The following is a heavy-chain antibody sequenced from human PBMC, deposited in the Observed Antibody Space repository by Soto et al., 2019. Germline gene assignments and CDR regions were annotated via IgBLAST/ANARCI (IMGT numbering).Heavy chain of an antibody. CDR3: AKDLHISANYYYYMDV. CDR2: ISYAGSNQ. V-gene: IGHV3-30*18. Sequence: PGGSNRLSCGASGFNFSSYGVHWVSQAQGKRLEWVAVISYAGSNQSYADSVKARFTISRDNSKNTLYLQMNSLRAEDTAVYYCAKDLHISANYYYYMDVWGKGTTVTVS. CDR1: GFNFSSYG. J-gene: IGHJ6*03. D-gene: IGHD2-21*01.